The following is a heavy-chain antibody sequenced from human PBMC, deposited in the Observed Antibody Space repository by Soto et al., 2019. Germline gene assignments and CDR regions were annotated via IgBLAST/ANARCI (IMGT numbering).Heavy chain of an antibody. CDR3: AKDENIVAPRY. CDR1: GGTISSSSYY. J-gene: IGHJ4*02. V-gene: IGHV4-39*07. D-gene: IGHD5-12*01. Sequence: SETLSLTCTVSGGTISSSSYYWGWIRQPPGKGLEWIGSIYYSGSTYYNPSLKSRVTISVDTSKNQFSLKLSSVTAEDTAVYYCAKDENIVAPRYWGQGTLVTVSS. CDR2: IYYSGST.